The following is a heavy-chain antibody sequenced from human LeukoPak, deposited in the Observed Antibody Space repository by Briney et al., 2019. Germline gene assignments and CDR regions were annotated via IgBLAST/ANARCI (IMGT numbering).Heavy chain of an antibody. CDR1: GGSFSGYY. CDR3: ARGAITMVRGVRFDY. Sequence: NASETLSLTCAVYGGSFSGYYWSWIRQPPGKGLEWIGEINHSGSTNYNPSLKSRVTISVDTSKNQFPLKLSSVTAADTAVYYCARGAITMVRGVRFDYWGQGTLVTVSS. J-gene: IGHJ4*02. D-gene: IGHD3-10*01. CDR2: INHSGST. V-gene: IGHV4-34*01.